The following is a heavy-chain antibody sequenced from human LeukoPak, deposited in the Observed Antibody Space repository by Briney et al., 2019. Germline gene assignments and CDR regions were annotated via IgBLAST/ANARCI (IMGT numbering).Heavy chain of an antibody. CDR3: ARDVSSEGYYYMDV. V-gene: IGHV3-20*04. Sequence: PGGSLRLSCAASGFTFSSYEMNWVRQAPGKGLEWVSGINWNGGSTGYADSVKGRFTISRDNAKNSLYLQMNSLRAEDTAVYYCARDVSSEGYYYMDVWGKGTTVTVSS. CDR1: GFTFSSYE. CDR2: INWNGGST. J-gene: IGHJ6*03. D-gene: IGHD3-22*01.